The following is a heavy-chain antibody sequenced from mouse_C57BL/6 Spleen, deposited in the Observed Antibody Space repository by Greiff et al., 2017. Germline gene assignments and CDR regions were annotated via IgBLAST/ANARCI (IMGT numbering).Heavy chain of an antibody. CDR1: GFTFSDYG. CDR2: ISSGSSTI. D-gene: IGHD2-1*01. CDR3: ARGSPYGNYSYYAMDY. Sequence: EVKLMESGGGLVKPGGSLKLSCAASGFTFSDYGMHWVRQAPEKGLEWVAYISSGSSTIYYADTVKGRFTISRDNAKNTLFLQMTSLRSEDTAMYYCARGSPYGNYSYYAMDYWGQGTSVTVSS. V-gene: IGHV5-17*01. J-gene: IGHJ4*01.